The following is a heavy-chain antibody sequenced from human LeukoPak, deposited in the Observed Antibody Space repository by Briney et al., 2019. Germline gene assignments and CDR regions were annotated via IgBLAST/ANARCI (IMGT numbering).Heavy chain of an antibody. Sequence: GGSLRLSCAASGFTFSSYAMHWVRQAPGTGLEWVAVISYDGSNKYYADSVKGRFTISRDNSKNTLYLQMNSLRAEDTAVYYCARVDVDIVATMGNYYYYGMDVWGKGTTVTVSS. CDR3: ARVDVDIVATMGNYYYYGMDV. J-gene: IGHJ6*04. CDR1: GFTFSSYA. V-gene: IGHV3-30*04. D-gene: IGHD5-12*01. CDR2: ISYDGSNK.